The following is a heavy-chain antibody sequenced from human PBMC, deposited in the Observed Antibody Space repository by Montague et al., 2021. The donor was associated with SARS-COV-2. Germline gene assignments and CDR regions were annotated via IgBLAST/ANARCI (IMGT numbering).Heavy chain of an antibody. Sequence: SLSLSCAASGFTFSSYAMHWVRQAPGKGLEWVAVISYDGSNKYYADSVKGRFTISRDNSKNTLYLQMNSLRAEDTAVCYCARDNYDYVWGSYRYIYWGQGTLVTVSS. CDR3: ARDNYDYVWGSYRYIY. J-gene: IGHJ4*02. V-gene: IGHV3-30*04. CDR2: ISYDGSNK. CDR1: GFTFSSYA. D-gene: IGHD3-16*02.